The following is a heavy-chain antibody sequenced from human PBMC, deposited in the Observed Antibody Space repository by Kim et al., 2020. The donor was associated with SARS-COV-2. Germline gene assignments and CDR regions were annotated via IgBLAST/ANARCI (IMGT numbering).Heavy chain of an antibody. D-gene: IGHD3-22*01. CDR2: IKSNKDGGTT. CDR3: TTGDDSLGYYHIIHYYKRHV. CDR1: GFTVSDAW. Sequence: GGSLRLSCAASGFTVSDAWMSWVRQAPGKGLEWVGHIKSNKDGGTTEYAASVKGRFTISRDDSKSTMYLQMNSLRTEDTARYYCTTGDDSLGYYHIIHYYKRHVWGQGTTVTVSS. V-gene: IGHV3-15*01. J-gene: IGHJ6*03.